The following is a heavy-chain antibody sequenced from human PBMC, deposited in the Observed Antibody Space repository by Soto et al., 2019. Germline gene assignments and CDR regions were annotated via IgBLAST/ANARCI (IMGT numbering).Heavy chain of an antibody. CDR2: IYYSGST. CDR3: ARGVVVAAGFFDY. CDR1: GGSISSGYY. D-gene: IGHD2-15*01. Sequence: SETLSLTCTVSGGSISSGYYWSWIRQYPGKGPEWIGYIYYSGSTNYNPSLKSRVTISVDTSKNQFSLKLSSVTAADTAVYYCARGVVVAAGFFDYWGQGTLVTVSS. V-gene: IGHV4-61*01. J-gene: IGHJ4*02.